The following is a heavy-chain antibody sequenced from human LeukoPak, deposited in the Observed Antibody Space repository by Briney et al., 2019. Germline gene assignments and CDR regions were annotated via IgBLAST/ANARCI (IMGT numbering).Heavy chain of an antibody. CDR3: ARDRMGSATLGFDY. D-gene: IGHD1-26*01. CDR2: IYYSGST. V-gene: IGHV4-59*01. Sequence: PGGSLRLSCAASGFTFSNAWMSWIRQPPGKGLEWIGYIYYSGSTNYNPSLKSRVTISVDTSKNQFSLKLSPVTAADTAVYYCARDRMGSATLGFDYWGQGTLVTVSS. CDR1: GFTFSNAW. J-gene: IGHJ4*02.